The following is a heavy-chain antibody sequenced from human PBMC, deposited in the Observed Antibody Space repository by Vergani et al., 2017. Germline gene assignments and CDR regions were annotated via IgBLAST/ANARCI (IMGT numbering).Heavy chain of an antibody. J-gene: IGHJ4*02. CDR3: TSLEDTSGCYWQNVY. CDR1: GFTFSNAW. D-gene: IGHD6-19*01. Sequence: EVQLVESGGVLVKPGGSLRLSCAASGFTFSNAWMSWVRQAPGKGLDWVGRIKSKTDGGTTDYPAPVKGRFTISRDDSKNTLFLQMNSLKTEDTAVYYCTSLEDTSGCYWQNVYWGQGTLVTVSS. CDR2: IKSKTDGGTT. V-gene: IGHV3-15*01.